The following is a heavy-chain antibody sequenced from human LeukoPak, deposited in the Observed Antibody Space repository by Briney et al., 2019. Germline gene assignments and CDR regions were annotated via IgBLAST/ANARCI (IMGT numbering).Heavy chain of an antibody. CDR1: GFTFSSYA. Sequence: PGGSLRLSCAASGFTFSSYAMHWVRQAPGKGLEWVAVISYDGSNKYYADSVKGRFTISRDNSKNTLYLQMNSLRVEDTALYYCAKDIGPNSNYFDYWGQGTVVTVSS. CDR2: ISYDGSNK. D-gene: IGHD2/OR15-2a*01. J-gene: IGHJ4*02. V-gene: IGHV3-30-3*01. CDR3: AKDIGPNSNYFDY.